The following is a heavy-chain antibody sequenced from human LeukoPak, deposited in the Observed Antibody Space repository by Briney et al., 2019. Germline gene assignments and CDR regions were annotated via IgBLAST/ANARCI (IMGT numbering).Heavy chain of an antibody. CDR2: ISAYNGNT. J-gene: IGHJ4*02. D-gene: IGHD3-10*01. CDR3: ARDRPGYTTLRGGFDY. V-gene: IGHV1-18*01. CDR1: GYTFTSYG. Sequence: ASVKVSCKASGYTFTSYGISWVRQAPGQGLEWMGWISAYNGNTNYAQKLQGRVTMTTDTSTSTAYMELRSLRSDDTAVYCCARDRPGYTTLRGGFDYWGQGTLVTVSS.